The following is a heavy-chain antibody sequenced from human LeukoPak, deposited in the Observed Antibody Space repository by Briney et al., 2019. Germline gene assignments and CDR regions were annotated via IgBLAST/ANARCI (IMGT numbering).Heavy chain of an antibody. CDR3: ASLYYDILTGYGSTYYFDS. Sequence: SETLSLTCTVSGGSISSHYWSWIRQPPGKGLEWIGYIYYSGSTNYNPSLKSRVTISVDTSKNQFSLKLSSVTAADTAVYYCASLYYDILTGYGSTYYFDSWGQGTLVTVSS. J-gene: IGHJ4*02. CDR2: IYYSGST. V-gene: IGHV4-59*11. D-gene: IGHD3-9*01. CDR1: GGSISSHY.